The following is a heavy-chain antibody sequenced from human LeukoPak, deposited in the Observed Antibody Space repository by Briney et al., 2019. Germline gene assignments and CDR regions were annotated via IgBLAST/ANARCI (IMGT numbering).Heavy chain of an antibody. V-gene: IGHV1-8*01. CDR3: ARDPEDTANFDY. Sequence: ASVKVSCKASGYTFTSYDINWVRQATGQGLEWMGWMNPNSGNTGYAQKFQGRVTITTDESTSTAYMELSSLRSEDTAVYYCARDPEDTANFDYWGQGTLVTVSS. CDR1: GYTFTSYD. D-gene: IGHD5-18*01. J-gene: IGHJ4*02. CDR2: MNPNSGNT.